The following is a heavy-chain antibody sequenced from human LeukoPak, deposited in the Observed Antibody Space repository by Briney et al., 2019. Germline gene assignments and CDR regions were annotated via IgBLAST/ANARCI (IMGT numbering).Heavy chain of an antibody. Sequence: GRSLRLSCAASGFTFSSYGMHWVRQAPGKGLEWVAVISYDGSNKYYADSVKGRFTISRDNSKNTLYLQMNSLRAEDTAVYYCAKEARIAVAGVDYWGQGTLVTVSS. J-gene: IGHJ4*02. CDR1: GFTFSSYG. CDR3: AKEARIAVAGVDY. CDR2: ISYDGSNK. D-gene: IGHD6-19*01. V-gene: IGHV3-30*18.